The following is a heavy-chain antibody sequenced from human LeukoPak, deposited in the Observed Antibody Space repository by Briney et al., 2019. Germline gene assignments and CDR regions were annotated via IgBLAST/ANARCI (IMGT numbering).Heavy chain of an antibody. V-gene: IGHV1-18*01. CDR1: GYTFTSYD. D-gene: IGHD3-22*01. CDR2: ISRNTVNT. Sequence: ASVKVSCKASGYTFTSYDITWVRQAPGQVLEWMGWISRNTVNTNYAQKLQGRVTLTTDTSTSTAYMELRSLRSDDTAVYYCVRGGSSSGYDFWGQGTLVTVSS. J-gene: IGHJ4*02. CDR3: VRGGSSSGYDF.